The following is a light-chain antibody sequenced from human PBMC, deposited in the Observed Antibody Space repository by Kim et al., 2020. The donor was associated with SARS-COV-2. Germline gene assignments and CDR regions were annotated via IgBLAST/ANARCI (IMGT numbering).Light chain of an antibody. CDR1: QSVTSN. J-gene: IGKJ4*01. CDR3: QQYNNWPPGT. Sequence: SPGEIGTCSCRAGQSVTSNLAWSQQTPRQPPRLLIYGASTRGTNVPARFSRCGSGTEFTLTISSLQSEDFAIYYCQQYNNWPPGTFGGGTKVDIK. CDR2: GAS. V-gene: IGKV3-15*01.